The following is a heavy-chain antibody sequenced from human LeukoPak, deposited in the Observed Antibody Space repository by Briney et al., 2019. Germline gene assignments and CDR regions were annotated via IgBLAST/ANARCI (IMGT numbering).Heavy chain of an antibody. CDR2: MNPNSGNT. CDR1: GYTFTTYD. CDR3: ARGPPEHPQGY. D-gene: IGHD1-14*01. J-gene: IGHJ4*02. Sequence: ASVKVSCKASGYTFTTYDINWVRQATGQGLEWMGWMNPNSGNTDYAQKFQGRVTMTRNTSITTAFMELNNLRSEDTAVYYCARGPPEHPQGYWGQGTLVTISS. V-gene: IGHV1-8*01.